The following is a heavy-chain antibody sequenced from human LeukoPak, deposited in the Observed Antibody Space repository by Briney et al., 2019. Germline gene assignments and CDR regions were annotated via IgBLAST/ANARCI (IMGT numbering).Heavy chain of an antibody. CDR3: ARGPERGYDFWSGYYSP. CDR2: ISYDGSNK. Sequence: TGGSLRLSCAASGFTFSSYGMHWVRQAPGKGLEWVAVISYDGSNKYYADSVKGRFTISRDNSKNTLYLQMNSLRAEDTAVYYCARGPERGYDFWSGYYSPWGQGTLVTVSS. J-gene: IGHJ5*02. D-gene: IGHD3-3*01. V-gene: IGHV3-30*03. CDR1: GFTFSSYG.